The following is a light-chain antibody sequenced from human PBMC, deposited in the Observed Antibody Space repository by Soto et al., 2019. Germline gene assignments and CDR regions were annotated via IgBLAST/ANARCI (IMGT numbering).Light chain of an antibody. J-gene: IGLJ1*01. CDR1: RSDVGGYNY. Sequence: QSALTQPASVSGSPGQSITISCTGTRSDVGGYNYVYWHQQHTGKAPKLMIYDVTNRPSGVSDRFSGSKSGNTASLTISGLKAEDEADYYCSSYTSSSTYVFGAGTKVTVL. V-gene: IGLV2-14*01. CDR2: DVT. CDR3: SSYTSSSTYV.